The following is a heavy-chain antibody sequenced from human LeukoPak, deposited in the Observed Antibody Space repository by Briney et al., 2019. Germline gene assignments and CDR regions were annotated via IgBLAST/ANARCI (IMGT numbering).Heavy chain of an antibody. CDR1: GGTFSSYA. J-gene: IGHJ4*02. D-gene: IGHD6-19*01. Sequence: SVKVSCKASGGTFSSYAISWVRQAPGQGLEWMGGIIPIFGTANYAQKFQGRVTITADESTSTAYMELSSLRSEDTAVYYCARGRMAGTYVFDYWGQGTLVTVSS. CDR3: ARGRMAGTYVFDY. CDR2: IIPIFGTA. V-gene: IGHV1-69*13.